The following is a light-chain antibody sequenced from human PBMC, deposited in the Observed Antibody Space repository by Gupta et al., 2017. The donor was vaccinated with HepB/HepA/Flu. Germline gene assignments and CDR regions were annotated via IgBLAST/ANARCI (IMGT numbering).Light chain of an antibody. CDR3: QQENNCPRT. J-gene: IGKJ1*01. CDR2: GAS. V-gene: IGKV3-15*01. CDR1: QTISTN. Sequence: ETVMTQSPATLSVSPGERATLSCRASQTISTNLAWYQHKPGQAPRLLIYGASTRATEIPARFSGSGSGTQFTLTISSLQSEDFAVYYCQQENNCPRTFGQGTKVEI.